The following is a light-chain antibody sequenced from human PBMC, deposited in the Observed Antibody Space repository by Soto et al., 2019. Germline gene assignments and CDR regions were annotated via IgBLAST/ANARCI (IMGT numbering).Light chain of an antibody. Sequence: DIKLTQSPSFLSTSVGDRVTITCRASQDISSYLAWYQRKPGKAPKLLIYAASTLQSGVPSRFSGRGSGTQFTLTISSLQPEDFATYYCQQLNSYPITFGQGTRLEIK. J-gene: IGKJ5*01. CDR1: QDISSY. CDR2: AAS. CDR3: QQLNSYPIT. V-gene: IGKV1-9*01.